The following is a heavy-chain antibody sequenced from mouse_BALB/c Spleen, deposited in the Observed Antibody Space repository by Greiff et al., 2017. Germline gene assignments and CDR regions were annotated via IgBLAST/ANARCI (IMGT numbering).Heavy chain of an antibody. D-gene: IGHD2-3*01. V-gene: IGHV5-17*02. CDR2: ISSGSSTI. CDR1: GFTFSSFG. Sequence: EVHLVESGGGLVQPGGSRKLSCAASGFTFSSFGMHWVRQAPEKGLEWVAYISSGSSTIYYADTVKGRFTISRDNPKNTLFLQMTSLRSEDTAMYYCARRGSYEGWFAYWGQGTLVTVSA. CDR3: ARRGSYEGWFAY. J-gene: IGHJ3*01.